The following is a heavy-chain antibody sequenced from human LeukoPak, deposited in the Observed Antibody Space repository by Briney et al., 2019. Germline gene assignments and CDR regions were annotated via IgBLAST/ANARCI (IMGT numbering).Heavy chain of an antibody. D-gene: IGHD3-16*01. V-gene: IGHV5-51*01. Sequence: GESRKISCKASGNSITTYWIGWERQKPGKGLEWMGLIFPGDSDTKYSPSFEGHVTISADKSISTAYLQWSSLKASDTAMYYCATYFAGAETFDIWGQGTMVTVSS. CDR3: ATYFAGAETFDI. CDR1: GNSITTYW. J-gene: IGHJ3*02. CDR2: IFPGDSDT.